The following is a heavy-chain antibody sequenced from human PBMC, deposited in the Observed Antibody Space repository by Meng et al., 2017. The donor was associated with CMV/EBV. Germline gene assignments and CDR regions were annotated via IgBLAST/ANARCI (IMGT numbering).Heavy chain of an antibody. CDR3: ARDQGYSSSWYYFDY. Sequence: SQTPSLTRDVSGGSISSGGYYWSWIRQHPGKGLEWIGYIYYSGSTYYNPSLKSRVTILVDTSKNQFSLKLNSVTAADTAVYYCARDQGYSSSWYYFDYWGQGTLVTVSS. V-gene: IGHV4-31*02. CDR2: IYYSGST. J-gene: IGHJ4*02. CDR1: GGSISSGGYY. D-gene: IGHD6-13*01.